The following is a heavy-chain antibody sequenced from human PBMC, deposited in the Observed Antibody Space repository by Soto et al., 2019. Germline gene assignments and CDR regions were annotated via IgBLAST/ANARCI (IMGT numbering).Heavy chain of an antibody. CDR1: GGSFSGYY. V-gene: IGHV4-34*01. CDR3: RRSSRYSTDV. Sequence: SETLSLTCAVYGGSFSGYYWNWIRQPPGKGLEWIGETNRSGITKYNPSLKSRVTISIDTSKNQFSLNVISVTAADTAVYYCRRSSRYSTDVWGQGTTVTVSS. J-gene: IGHJ6*02. D-gene: IGHD6-13*01. CDR2: TNRSGIT.